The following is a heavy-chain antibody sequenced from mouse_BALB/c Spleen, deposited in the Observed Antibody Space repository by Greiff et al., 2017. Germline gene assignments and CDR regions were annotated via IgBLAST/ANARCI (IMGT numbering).Heavy chain of an antibody. CDR1: GYAFSSYW. CDR2: IYPGDGDT. Sequence: QVQLQQSGAELVRPGSSVKISCKASGYAFSSYWMNWVKQRPGQGLEWIGQIYPGDGDTNYNGKFKGKATLTADKSSSTAYMQLSSLTSEDSAVYFCARKANIDYWGQGTALTVSS. D-gene: IGHD3-2*02. J-gene: IGHJ2*01. CDR3: ARKANIDY. V-gene: IGHV1-80*01.